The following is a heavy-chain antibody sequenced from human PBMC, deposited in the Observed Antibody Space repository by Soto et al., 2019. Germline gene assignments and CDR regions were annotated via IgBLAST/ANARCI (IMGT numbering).Heavy chain of an antibody. Sequence: GGSLRLSCAASGFTFNNYWMSWVRQAPGKGLEWVANIKEDGTQIYYVDSVKGRFTISRDNAKNSVSLQMNSLRAEDTGVYYCVRDSWGVHHWGQGTLVTVSS. CDR3: VRDSWGVHH. CDR1: GFTFNNYW. V-gene: IGHV3-7*01. CDR2: IKEDGTQI. D-gene: IGHD3-16*01. J-gene: IGHJ5*02.